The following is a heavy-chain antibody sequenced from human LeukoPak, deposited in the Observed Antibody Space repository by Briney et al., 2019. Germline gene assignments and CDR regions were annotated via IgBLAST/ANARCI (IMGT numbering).Heavy chain of an antibody. CDR1: GFTVSSNS. V-gene: IGHV3-53*01. Sequence: GGSLRLSCTVSGFTVSSNSMSWVRQAPGKGLEWVSFIYSDNTHYSDSVKGRFTISRHNSKNTLYLQMNSLRAEDTAVYYCARRAGAYSHHYDYWGQGTLVTVSS. J-gene: IGHJ4*02. CDR2: IYSDNT. CDR3: ARRAGAYSHHYDY. D-gene: IGHD4/OR15-4a*01.